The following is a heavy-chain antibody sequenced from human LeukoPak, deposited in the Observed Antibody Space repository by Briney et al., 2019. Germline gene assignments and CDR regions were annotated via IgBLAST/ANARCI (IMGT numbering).Heavy chain of an antibody. CDR2: ISAYNGNT. J-gene: IGHJ4*02. Sequence: GASVKVSCKASGYTFTSYGISWVRQAPGQGLEWMGWISAYNGNTNYAQKLQGRVTMTTDTSTSTAYMELRSLRSDDTAVYYCARKTYCYDSSGYTTAYYFDYWGQGTLVTVSS. D-gene: IGHD3-22*01. V-gene: IGHV1-18*01. CDR3: ARKTYCYDSSGYTTAYYFDY. CDR1: GYTFTSYG.